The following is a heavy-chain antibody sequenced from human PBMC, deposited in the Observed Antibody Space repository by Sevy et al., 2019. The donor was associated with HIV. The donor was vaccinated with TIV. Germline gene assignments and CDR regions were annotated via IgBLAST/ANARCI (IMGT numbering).Heavy chain of an antibody. D-gene: IGHD2-2*01. J-gene: IGHJ6*02. V-gene: IGHV4-4*07. CDR2: IYTSGST. Sequence: ETLSLTCTVSGGSISSYYWSWIRQPAGKGLEWIGRIYTSGSTNYNPSLKSRVTMSVDTSKNQFSLKLSSVTAADTAVYYCARGSPVVPAAMLYYYYGMDVWGQGTTVTVSS. CDR1: GGSISSYY. CDR3: ARGSPVVPAAMLYYYYGMDV.